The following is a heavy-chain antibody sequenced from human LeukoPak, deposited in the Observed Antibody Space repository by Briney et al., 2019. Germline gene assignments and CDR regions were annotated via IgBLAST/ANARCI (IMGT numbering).Heavy chain of an antibody. J-gene: IGHJ4*02. V-gene: IGHV3-74*01. D-gene: IGHD3-3*01. Sequence: GGSLRLSCAASGFTFSSYWMHWVRQAPGKGLVWVSRINSDGSSTSYADSVKGRFTISRDNAKNTLYLQMNSLRAEDTAVYYCATSSNDFWSGYHDYWGQGTLVTVSS. CDR1: GFTFSSYW. CDR3: ATSSNDFWSGYHDY. CDR2: INSDGSST.